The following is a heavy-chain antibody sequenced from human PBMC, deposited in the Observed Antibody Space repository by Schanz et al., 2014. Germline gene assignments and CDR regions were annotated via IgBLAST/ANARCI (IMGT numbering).Heavy chain of an antibody. CDR3: ASADYTNYFDY. D-gene: IGHD4-4*01. Sequence: QVQLVESGGGVVQPGRSLRLSCAASGFSFSTYAMHWVRQAPGKGLEWVVVISYDGSNTFYADSVRGRFTISRDNSKNTLSLQMNSLRAEDTAVYYCASADYTNYFDYWGQGTLVTVSS. CDR1: GFSFSTYA. CDR2: ISYDGSNT. J-gene: IGHJ4*02. V-gene: IGHV3-30*04.